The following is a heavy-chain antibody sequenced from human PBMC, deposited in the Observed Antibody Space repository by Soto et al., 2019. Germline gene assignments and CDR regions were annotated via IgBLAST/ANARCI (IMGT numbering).Heavy chain of an antibody. D-gene: IGHD6-19*01. J-gene: IGHJ4*02. Sequence: SGPTLVNPTQTLTLTCTFSGFSLSTSGVGVGWIRQPPGKALEWLALIYWDDDKRYSPSLKSRLTITKDTSKNQVVLTMTNMDPVDTATYYCAHSTTGAVAGDPVYNYWGQGTLVTVSS. CDR1: GFSLSTSGVG. V-gene: IGHV2-5*02. CDR2: IYWDDDK. CDR3: AHSTTGAVAGDPVYNY.